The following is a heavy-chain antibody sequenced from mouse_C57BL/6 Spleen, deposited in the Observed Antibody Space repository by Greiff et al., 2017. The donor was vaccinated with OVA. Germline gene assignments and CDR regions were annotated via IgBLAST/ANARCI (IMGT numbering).Heavy chain of an antibody. V-gene: IGHV1-5*01. Sequence: VQLQQSGTVLARPGASVKMSCKPSGYTFTSYWMHWVKQRPGQGLEWIGAIYPGNSDTSYNQKFKGKAKLTAVTSASTAYMELSSLTNEDSAVYYCTRSGGYDEGSDYWGQGTTLTVSS. CDR3: TRSGGYDEGSDY. CDR1: GYTFTSYW. J-gene: IGHJ2*01. CDR2: IYPGNSDT. D-gene: IGHD2-2*01.